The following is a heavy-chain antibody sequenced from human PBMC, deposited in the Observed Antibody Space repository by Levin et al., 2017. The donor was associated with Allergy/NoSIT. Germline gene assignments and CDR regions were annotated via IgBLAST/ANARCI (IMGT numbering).Heavy chain of an antibody. J-gene: IGHJ4*02. CDR3: TRHYDSSGYYSPGRY. CDR2: IRSKAYGGTT. Sequence: PGGSLRLSCTASGFTFGDYAMSWFRQAPGKGLEWVGFIRSKAYGGTTEYAASVKGRFTISRDDSKSIAYLQMNSLKTEDTAVYYCTRHYDSSGYYSPGRYWGQGTLVTVSS. V-gene: IGHV3-49*03. D-gene: IGHD3-22*01. CDR1: GFTFGDYA.